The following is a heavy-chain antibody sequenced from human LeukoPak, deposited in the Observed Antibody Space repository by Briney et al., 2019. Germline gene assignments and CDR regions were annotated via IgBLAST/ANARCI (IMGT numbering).Heavy chain of an antibody. J-gene: IGHJ4*02. CDR3: ARDNGNKYYFDY. CDR2: ISSNSKYT. D-gene: IGHD2-8*01. Sequence: GGSLRLSCAASGFRFSSYWMHWVRQAPGKELEWISYISSNSKYTKYADSVKGRFTISRDNAKKSLYLQMNSLRAEDTAVYYCARDNGNKYYFDYWGQGTLVTVSS. V-gene: IGHV3-11*05. CDR1: GFRFSSYW.